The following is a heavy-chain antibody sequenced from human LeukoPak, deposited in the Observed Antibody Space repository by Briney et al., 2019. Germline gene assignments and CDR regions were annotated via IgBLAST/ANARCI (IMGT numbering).Heavy chain of an antibody. V-gene: IGHV3-30-3*01. CDR2: ISYDGSNK. D-gene: IGHD5-18*01. CDR3: ARSHTASYYYNMDV. Sequence: GGSLRLSCAASGFTFSNYAMHWVRQAPGKGLEWVAVISYDGSNKYYADSVKGRFTISRDNSKNTLYLQMNSLRGDDTAVYYCARSHTASYYYNMDVWGQGTTVTVSS. J-gene: IGHJ6*02. CDR1: GFTFSNYA.